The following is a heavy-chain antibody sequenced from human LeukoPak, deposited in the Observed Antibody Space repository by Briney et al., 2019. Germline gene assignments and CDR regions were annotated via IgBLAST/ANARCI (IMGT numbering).Heavy chain of an antibody. V-gene: IGHV3-23*01. Sequence: GGTLRLSCAASGFTFSYYGMSWVRQAPGKGLEWVSVFSGSDGRTYYADSVKGRFTISRDNSKNSLYLQMNSLRAEDTAVYYCAELGITMIGGVWGKGTTVTISS. CDR1: GFTFSYYG. CDR2: FSGSDGRT. D-gene: IGHD3-10*02. J-gene: IGHJ6*04. CDR3: AELGITMIGGV.